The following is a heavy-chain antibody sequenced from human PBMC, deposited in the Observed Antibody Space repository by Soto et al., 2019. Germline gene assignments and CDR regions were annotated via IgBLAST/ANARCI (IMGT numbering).Heavy chain of an antibody. CDR2: ITRSGANT. CDR1: GFTFSSFA. D-gene: IGHD3-22*01. CDR3: AKVGSYYEQYDQWYCDL. V-gene: IGHV3-23*01. Sequence: EAQLLESGGGLVQPGGSLRLSCAASGFTFSSFAMPWARQAPGKGLEWVSAITRSGANTPYVASVKGRLTISRDNSKTTLYLQMNSLRAVDTAVYYCAKVGSYYEQYDQWYCDLWGRGTLVTVSS. J-gene: IGHJ2*01.